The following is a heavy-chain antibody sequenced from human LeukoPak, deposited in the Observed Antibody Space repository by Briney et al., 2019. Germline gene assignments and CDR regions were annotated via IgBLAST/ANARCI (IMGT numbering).Heavy chain of an antibody. V-gene: IGHV1-69*05. D-gene: IGHD2-8*01. CDR3: ARDGLTPSVLMVYAIENWFDP. J-gene: IGHJ5*02. CDR2: IIPIFGTA. Sequence: SVKVSCKASGGTFSSYAISWVRQAPGQGLEWMGWIIPIFGTANYAQKFQGRVTITTDESTSTAYMELSSLRSEDTAVYYCARDGLTPSVLMVYAIENWFDPWGQGTLVTVSS. CDR1: GGTFSSYA.